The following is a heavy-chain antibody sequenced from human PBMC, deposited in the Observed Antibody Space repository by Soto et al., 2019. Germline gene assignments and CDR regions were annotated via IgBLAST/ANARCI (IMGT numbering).Heavy chain of an antibody. V-gene: IGHV1-69*01. D-gene: IGHD6-19*01. CDR2: IIPMFGTA. CDR1: GGTFGRNA. Sequence: QVVLVQSGAEMKNPGSSVKVSCKASGGTFGRNAINWVRQAPGQGLEWMGGIIPMFGTANHAQKFRDRIMITADESTNTVYLEVNSLRSEDTYIYYCARPQGSGWRFNALDFWGQGTKVIVSS. J-gene: IGHJ3*01. CDR3: ARPQGSGWRFNALDF.